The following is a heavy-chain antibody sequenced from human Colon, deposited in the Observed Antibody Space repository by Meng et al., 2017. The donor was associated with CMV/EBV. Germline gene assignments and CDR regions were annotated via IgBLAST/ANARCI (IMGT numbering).Heavy chain of an antibody. CDR1: GFSFTSFW. D-gene: IGHD1-1*01. CDR3: ARARSTSNHGMDV. V-gene: IGHV3-7*01. CDR2: IRQGGGET. Sequence: GGSLRLSCAASGFSFTSFWMAWVRQAPGKGLEWVASIRQGGGETYYGDSMKDRFTISRDNDNDSLFLQMSSLRVEDTAVYYCARARSTSNHGMDVWGQGTTVTVSS. J-gene: IGHJ6*02.